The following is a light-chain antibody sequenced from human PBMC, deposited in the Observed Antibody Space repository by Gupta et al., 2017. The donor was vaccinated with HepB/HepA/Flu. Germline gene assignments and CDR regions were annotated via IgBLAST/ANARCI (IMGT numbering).Light chain of an antibody. J-gene: IGLJ2*01. CDR3: VSYTNTNSVDVV. Sequence: QSALTQPASVAGSPGQSITISCTGTRSDVGGYNYVSWYQQHPGKAHNLMIYDVTNRPSGTAHRFSFSNSGTTDSPTLTVLQPEDEADYDYVSYTNTNSVDVVFGGGTKLTVL. V-gene: IGLV2-14*03. CDR1: RSDVGGYNY. CDR2: DVT.